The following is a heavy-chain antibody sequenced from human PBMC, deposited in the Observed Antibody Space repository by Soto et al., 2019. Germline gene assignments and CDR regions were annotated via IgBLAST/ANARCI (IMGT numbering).Heavy chain of an antibody. Sequence: QVQLVQSGAEVKKPGASVKVSCKASGYTFTSYGISWVRQAPGQGLEWMGWISAYNGNTNYAQKLQGRVTITTDTSTSTAYMELRSLRSYDTAVYYCARDGRWLRYFDWSNDYWGQGTLVTVSS. CDR3: ARDGRWLRYFDWSNDY. V-gene: IGHV1-18*01. J-gene: IGHJ4*02. D-gene: IGHD3-9*01. CDR1: GYTFTSYG. CDR2: ISAYNGNT.